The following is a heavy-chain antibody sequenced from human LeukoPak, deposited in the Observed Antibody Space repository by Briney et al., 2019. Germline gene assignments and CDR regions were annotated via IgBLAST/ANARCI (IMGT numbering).Heavy chain of an antibody. J-gene: IGHJ3*02. CDR2: IYYSGST. CDR3: ARAMGDSSGWPDAFDI. D-gene: IGHD3-22*01. CDR1: GGSISGSSYY. Sequence: SETLSLTCTDSGGSISGSSYYWGWLRQPPGKGLEWIGSIYYSGSTYYNPSLKSRVTISVDTSKNQFSLKLSSVTAADTAVYYCARAMGDSSGWPDAFDIWGQGTMVTVSS. V-gene: IGHV4-39*07.